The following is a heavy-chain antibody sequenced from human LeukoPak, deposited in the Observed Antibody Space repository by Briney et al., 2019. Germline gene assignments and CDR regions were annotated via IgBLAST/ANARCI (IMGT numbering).Heavy chain of an antibody. CDR2: LYGHGSA. CDR3: ARGAGGKSTFDY. Sequence: PGVSLRLSCAASGLTVSSNYMSWVRQAPGKGLEWVSVLYGHGSAFYAESVQGRFTISRDSSKNTVYLQVNSLRAEDTAVYYCARGAGGKSTFDYWGQATLVTVCS. CDR1: GLTVSSNY. V-gene: IGHV3-53*01. J-gene: IGHJ4*02. D-gene: IGHD3-16*01.